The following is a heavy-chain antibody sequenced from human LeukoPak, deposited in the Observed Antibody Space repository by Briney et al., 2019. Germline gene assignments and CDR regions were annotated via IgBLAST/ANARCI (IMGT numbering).Heavy chain of an antibody. Sequence: GRSLRLSCAASGFTFDDFAMHWVRQAPGKGLEWVSGIDYNSDGIDYAASVKGRFTISRDNAKNSLYLQMNSLRTEDTALYFCAKLSSSWYLAGPDYWGQGTLVTVSS. CDR3: AKLSSSWYLAGPDY. CDR2: IDYNSDGI. J-gene: IGHJ4*02. V-gene: IGHV3-9*01. D-gene: IGHD6-13*01. CDR1: GFTFDDFA.